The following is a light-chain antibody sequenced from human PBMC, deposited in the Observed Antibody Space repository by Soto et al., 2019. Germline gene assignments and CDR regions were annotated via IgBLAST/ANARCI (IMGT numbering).Light chain of an antibody. Sequence: EIVLTQSPGTLSLSPGEGATLSCRASQSVSSSYLAWYQQKPGQAPRLLIHGASSRATGIPDRFSGSGSGTDFTLTISRLEPEDFAVYHCQQYGRSLTFGGGTRLEI. CDR2: GAS. CDR1: QSVSSSY. CDR3: QQYGRSLT. J-gene: IGKJ5*01. V-gene: IGKV3-20*01.